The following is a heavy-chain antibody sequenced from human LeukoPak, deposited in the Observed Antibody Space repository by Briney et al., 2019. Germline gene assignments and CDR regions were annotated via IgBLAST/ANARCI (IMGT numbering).Heavy chain of an antibody. CDR1: GGSIRTTSYY. J-gene: IGHJ4*02. D-gene: IGHD3-3*01. CDR2: IYLSGST. Sequence: SETLPLTCTVSGGSIRTTSYYWGWIRQSPGREPEWIGTIYLSGSTYYNPSLESRVTISVDTSNNQFSLKLNSVTAADTAVYYCARGGTFWDSWGQGTLVTVSS. CDR3: ARGGTFWDS. V-gene: IGHV4-39*07.